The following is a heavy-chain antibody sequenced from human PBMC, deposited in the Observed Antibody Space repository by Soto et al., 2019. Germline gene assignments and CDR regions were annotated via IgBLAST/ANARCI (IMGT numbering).Heavy chain of an antibody. J-gene: IGHJ4*01. D-gene: IGHD6-6*01. CDR3: PTVARPVPLEF. CDR1: GVKVKNDA. CDR2: IIAGNGNT. Sequence: ASEKVCDRECGVKVKNDAIGWGRQAHKLRLEWMGWIIAGNGNTKYSQQFQGRVSITRDTSASTVYMEVSSLISEDATAYYYPTVARPVPLEFRGQGTLVTVSS. V-gene: IGHV1-3*01.